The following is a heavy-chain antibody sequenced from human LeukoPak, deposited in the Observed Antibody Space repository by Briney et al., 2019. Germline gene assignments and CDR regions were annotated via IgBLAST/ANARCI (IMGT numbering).Heavy chain of an antibody. V-gene: IGHV1-18*01. J-gene: IGHJ4*02. CDR3: SRGGSYGYPVVFDY. CDR1: GYTFTSYG. Sequence: GASVKVSCKASGYTFTSYGISWVRQAPGQALEWMGWISAYNGNTNYAQKLQGRVTMTTDTTTSTAHMERRSLRSDDTAVYYGSRGGSYGYPVVFDYWGQGTLVTVSS. D-gene: IGHD3-16*01. CDR2: ISAYNGNT.